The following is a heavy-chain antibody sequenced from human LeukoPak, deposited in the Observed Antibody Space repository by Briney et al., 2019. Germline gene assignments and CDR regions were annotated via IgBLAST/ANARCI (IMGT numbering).Heavy chain of an antibody. CDR3: AREGQYYYYYGMDV. Sequence: GGSLRISCAASGFTFSSAMTWVRQAPGKGLEWVSTISGDTTATWYADSVKSRFTISRDNSKNTLYLQMNSLRGEDTAVYYCAREGQYYYYYGMDVWGQGTTVTVSS. V-gene: IGHV3-23*01. CDR2: ISGDTTAT. J-gene: IGHJ6*02. CDR1: GFTFSSA.